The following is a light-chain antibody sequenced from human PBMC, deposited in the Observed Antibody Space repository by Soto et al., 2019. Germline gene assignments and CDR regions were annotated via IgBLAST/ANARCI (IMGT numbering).Light chain of an antibody. CDR2: EVS. CDR1: SSDVGSYTY. J-gene: IGLJ1*01. V-gene: IGLV2-14*01. Sequence: QSALTQPASVSGSPGQSITISCTGTSSDVGSYTYVSWYQQHPGKAPQIMIYEVSYRPSGVSNRFSGSKSGNTASLTLSGLQAEDEADYCCSSYTGSSTPYVFGTGTKVTVL. CDR3: SSYTGSSTPYV.